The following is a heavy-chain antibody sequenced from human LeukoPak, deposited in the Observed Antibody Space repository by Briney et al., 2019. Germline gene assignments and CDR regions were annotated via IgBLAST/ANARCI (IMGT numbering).Heavy chain of an antibody. CDR2: ISGSGGST. V-gene: IGHV3-23*01. J-gene: IGHJ6*02. D-gene: IGHD3-10*01. Sequence: PGGSLRLSCAASGFTFSSYAMSWVRQPPGKGVEWVSAISGSGGSTYYADSVKGRFTISRDNSKNTLYLQMNSLRAEDTAVYYCARDLWFGEEYYYGMDVWGQGTTVTVSS. CDR1: GFTFSSYA. CDR3: ARDLWFGEEYYYGMDV.